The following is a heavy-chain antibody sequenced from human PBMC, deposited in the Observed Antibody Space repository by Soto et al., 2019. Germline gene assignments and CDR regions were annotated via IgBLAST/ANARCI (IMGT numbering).Heavy chain of an antibody. J-gene: IGHJ4*02. D-gene: IGHD6-19*01. CDR3: AKGVRQWLVTSDFNY. CDR1: GFTFSDYA. CDR2: VSHDGRNT. V-gene: IGHV3-30*18. Sequence: VQLVESGGGVVQPGRSLLLSCAASGFTFSDYAMHWVRQAPGKGLEWVAVVSHDGRNTHYADSVKGRFTISRDSSKNTVSLEMTSLRAEDTAVYYCAKGVRQWLVTSDFNYWGQGALVTVSS.